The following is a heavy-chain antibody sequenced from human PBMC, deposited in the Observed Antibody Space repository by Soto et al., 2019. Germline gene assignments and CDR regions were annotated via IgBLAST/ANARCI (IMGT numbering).Heavy chain of an antibody. V-gene: IGHV4-61*01. CDR2: IYYSGST. CDR3: ARRYGGNFDY. Sequence: SETLYLTCTVSGYPVRRGSYYWNWIRQPPGKGLEWLGYIYYSGSTEYNPSFKSRVTMSVDTSKNQFSLRLSSVTAADTAIYYCARRYGGNFDYWGQGTLVTVSS. CDR1: GYPVRRGSYY. J-gene: IGHJ4*02. D-gene: IGHD1-26*01.